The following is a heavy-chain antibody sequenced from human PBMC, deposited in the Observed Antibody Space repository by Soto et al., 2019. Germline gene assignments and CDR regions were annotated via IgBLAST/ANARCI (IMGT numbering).Heavy chain of an antibody. V-gene: IGHV1-69*13. CDR1: GGTFSSYA. CDR2: IIPIFGTA. J-gene: IGHJ4*02. D-gene: IGHD5-12*01. CDR3: ARVTDGYNYYYFDY. Sequence: SVKVSCKASGGTFSSYAISWVRQAPGQGLEWMGGIIPIFGTANYAQKFQGRVTITADESTSTAYMELSSLRSEDTAVYYCARVTDGYNYYYFDYWGQGALVTVSS.